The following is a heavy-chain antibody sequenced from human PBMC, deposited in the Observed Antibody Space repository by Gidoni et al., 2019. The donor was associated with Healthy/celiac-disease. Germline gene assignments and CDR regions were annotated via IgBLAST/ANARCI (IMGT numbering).Heavy chain of an antibody. CDR3: AHRRYYDFWSGHEVGPFDY. D-gene: IGHD3-3*01. J-gene: IGHJ4*02. V-gene: IGHV2-5*02. Sequence: QITLKESGPTLVTHTQTLTLTCTFSGFSLSTSGVGVGWIRQPTGKALEWLALLYWADDKRYSPSRKSRITITKDTSKIQVVLTMTNMDPVDTATYYCAHRRYYDFWSGHEVGPFDYWGQGTRVTVSS. CDR1: GFSLSTSGVG. CDR2: LYWADDK.